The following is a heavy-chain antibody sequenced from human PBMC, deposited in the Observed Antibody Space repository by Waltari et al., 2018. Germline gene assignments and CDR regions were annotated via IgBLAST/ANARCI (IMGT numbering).Heavy chain of an antibody. D-gene: IGHD1-7*01. J-gene: IGHJ5*02. Sequence: QVQLVQSGAEVKKPGASVKVSCKASGYTFTGYYMHWVRQAPGQGLEWMGWISPNSGGTNDAEKCQGRVTRTRETYISTAYMELSRLRADDPAVYYCARAVKLPEELGWCDPWGQGTLVTVSS. CDR3: ARAVKLPEELGWCDP. V-gene: IGHV1-2*02. CDR2: ISPNSGGT. CDR1: GYTFTGYY.